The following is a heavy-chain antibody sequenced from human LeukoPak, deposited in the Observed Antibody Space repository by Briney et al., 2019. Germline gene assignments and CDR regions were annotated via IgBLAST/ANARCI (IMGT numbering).Heavy chain of an antibody. CDR3: ATTSSPPDY. J-gene: IGHJ4*02. CDR1: GLTLSNVW. Sequence: PGGSLRLSCAVSGLTLSNVWMNWVRQAPGKGLEWVGRIKSQTAGGTTDFAAPVKGRFSISRDDSKNTLYLQMNSLTSEDTAVYYCATTSSPPDYWGQGTLVTVSS. D-gene: IGHD6-13*01. V-gene: IGHV3-15*07. CDR2: IKSQTAGGTT.